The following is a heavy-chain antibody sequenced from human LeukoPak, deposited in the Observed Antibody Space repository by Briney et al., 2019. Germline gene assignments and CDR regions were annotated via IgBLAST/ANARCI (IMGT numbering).Heavy chain of an antibody. Sequence: PGGSLRLSCAASGFTFSSYWMHWVRRAPGKGLVWVSRINSDGSSTRYADSVKGRFTISRDNAKNTLSLQMNSLRAEDTAVYYCARARYCSGGSCSGMDVWGQGTTVTVSS. CDR2: INSDGSST. CDR1: GFTFSSYW. CDR3: ARARYCSGGSCSGMDV. J-gene: IGHJ6*02. D-gene: IGHD2-15*01. V-gene: IGHV3-74*01.